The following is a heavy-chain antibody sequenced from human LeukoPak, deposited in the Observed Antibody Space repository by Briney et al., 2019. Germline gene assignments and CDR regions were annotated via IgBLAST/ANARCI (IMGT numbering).Heavy chain of an antibody. Sequence: PGRSLGLSCAASGFTFSSYAMHWVRQAPGKGLEWVAVISYDGSNKYYADSVKGRFTISRDNSKNTLYLQMNSLRAEDTAVYYCARDRDSSGYLDYWGQGTLVTVSS. D-gene: IGHD3-22*01. CDR3: ARDRDSSGYLDY. V-gene: IGHV3-30*01. CDR2: ISYDGSNK. CDR1: GFTFSSYA. J-gene: IGHJ4*02.